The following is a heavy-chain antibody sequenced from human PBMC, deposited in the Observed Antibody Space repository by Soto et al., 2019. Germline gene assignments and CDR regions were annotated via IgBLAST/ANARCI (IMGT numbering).Heavy chain of an antibody. J-gene: IGHJ6*02. CDR2: IIPIFGTA. Sequence: SVKVSCKASGGTFSSYAISWVRQAPGQGLEWMGGIIPIFGTANYAQKFQGRVTITADESTSTAYMELSSLRSEDTAVYYCAREGSGCLISDYYGMDVWGQGTTVTVSS. V-gene: IGHV1-69*13. CDR3: AREGSGCLISDYYGMDV. CDR1: GGTFSSYA. D-gene: IGHD6-19*01.